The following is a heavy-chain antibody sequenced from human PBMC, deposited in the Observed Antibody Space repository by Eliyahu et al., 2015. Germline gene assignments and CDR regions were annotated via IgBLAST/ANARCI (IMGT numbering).Heavy chain of an antibody. V-gene: IGHV3-9*01. D-gene: IGHD3-22*01. CDR2: ISWNSGSI. Sequence: EVQLVESGGGLVQPXRSLRXSCAASGXTFDDYAMHWVQQAPGKGLEWVSGISWNSGSIGYADSVKGRFTISRDNAKNSLYLQMNSLRAEDTALYYCAKDPDSSGSFDYWGQGTLVTVSS. J-gene: IGHJ4*02. CDR3: AKDPDSSGSFDY. CDR1: GXTFDDYA.